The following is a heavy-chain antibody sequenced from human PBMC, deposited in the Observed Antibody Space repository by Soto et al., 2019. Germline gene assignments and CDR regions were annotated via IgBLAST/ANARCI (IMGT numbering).Heavy chain of an antibody. CDR1: GFTVSRNF. CDR3: ASPKVAGRRPFDY. Sequence: PGGSLRLSCAASGFTVSRNFMSWVRQAPGKGLEWVSIIYSDGSTYYADSVKGRFTISRDNSKNTLYLQMNSLRAEDTAVYYCASPKVAGRRPFDYWGQGILVTVSS. D-gene: IGHD6-19*01. J-gene: IGHJ4*02. CDR2: IYSDGST. V-gene: IGHV3-66*01.